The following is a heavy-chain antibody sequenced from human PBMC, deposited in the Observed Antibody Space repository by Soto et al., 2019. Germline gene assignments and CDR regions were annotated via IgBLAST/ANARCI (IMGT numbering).Heavy chain of an antibody. CDR1: GFTFTTYP. CDR2: INTANGDT. V-gene: IGHV1-3*04. Sequence: QVQLVQSGAEEKKPGASVKVSCKASGFTFTTYPIHWVRQAPGQRLEWMGWINTANGDTEYSLKFEARVTITRDTSASTAYMELGGLTSEDTAVYFCARVLSGWARFDFWGQGTLVTVSS. CDR3: ARVLSGWARFDF. J-gene: IGHJ4*02. D-gene: IGHD6-19*01.